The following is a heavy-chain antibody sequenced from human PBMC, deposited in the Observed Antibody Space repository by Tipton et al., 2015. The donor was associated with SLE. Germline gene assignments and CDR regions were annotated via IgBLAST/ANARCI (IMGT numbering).Heavy chain of an antibody. D-gene: IGHD4-17*01. CDR2: ISSSGRTI. Sequence: SLRLSCAASGFTFSSYEMNWVRQAPGKGLEWVSYISSSGRTIYYADSVKGRFTISRDNSKNTLYLQMNSLRAEDTAVYYCAKGNGAGYWGQGTLVTVSS. V-gene: IGHV3-48*03. CDR1: GFTFSSYE. J-gene: IGHJ4*02. CDR3: AKGNGAGY.